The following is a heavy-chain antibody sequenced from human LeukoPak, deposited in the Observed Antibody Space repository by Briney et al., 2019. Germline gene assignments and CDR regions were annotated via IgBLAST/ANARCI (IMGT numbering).Heavy chain of an antibody. Sequence: GGSLRLSCAASGFTCSSYWMSWVRQAPGKGLERVANIKQDGSEKYYVDSVKGRFTISRDNAKNSLYLQMNSLRAEDTAVYYCARDSSPQQQLVTASSLDYWGQGTLVTVPS. CDR1: GFTCSSYW. V-gene: IGHV3-7*01. D-gene: IGHD6-13*01. CDR2: IKQDGSEK. J-gene: IGHJ4*02. CDR3: ARDSSPQQQLVTASSLDY.